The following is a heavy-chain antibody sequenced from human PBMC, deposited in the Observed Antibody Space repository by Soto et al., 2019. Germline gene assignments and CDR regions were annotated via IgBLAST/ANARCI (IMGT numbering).Heavy chain of an antibody. D-gene: IGHD6-19*01. J-gene: IGHJ3*02. Sequence: GGSLRLSCAASGFTFSSYSMNWVRQAPGKGLEWVSSISSSSSYIYYADSVKGRFTISRDNAKNSLYLQMNSLRAEDTAVYYCARGAGIAVAGTQGVDAFDIWGQGTMVTVSS. CDR2: ISSSSSYI. CDR1: GFTFSSYS. V-gene: IGHV3-21*01. CDR3: ARGAGIAVAGTQGVDAFDI.